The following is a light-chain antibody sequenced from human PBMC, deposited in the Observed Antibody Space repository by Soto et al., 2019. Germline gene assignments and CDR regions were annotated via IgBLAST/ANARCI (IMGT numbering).Light chain of an antibody. CDR1: SSNIGAGHD. J-gene: IGLJ3*02. CDR3: QSFDSSLNGWV. Sequence: QTVVTQPPSVSGAPGQRVTISCTGSSSNIGAGHDVHWYQQVPGTAPKLLVSGNTNRPSGVPDRFSGSNFGTSASLAITGLQAEDEADYYCQSFDSSLNGWVFGGGTKLTVL. CDR2: GNT. V-gene: IGLV1-40*01.